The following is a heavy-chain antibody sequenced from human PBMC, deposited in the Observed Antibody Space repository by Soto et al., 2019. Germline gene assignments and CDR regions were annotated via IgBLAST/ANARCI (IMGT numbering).Heavy chain of an antibody. D-gene: IGHD3-22*01. CDR1: GFTFSSYG. CDR2: ISYDGSNK. J-gene: IGHJ4*02. CDR3: AKWHSSGYGYFDY. V-gene: IGHV3-30*18. Sequence: QVQLVESGGGVVQPGRSLRLSCAASGFTFSSYGMHWVRQAPGKGLEWVAVISYDGSNKYYADSVKGRFTISRDHSKNTLYLQMNSLRAEDTAVYYCAKWHSSGYGYFDYWGQGTLVTVSS.